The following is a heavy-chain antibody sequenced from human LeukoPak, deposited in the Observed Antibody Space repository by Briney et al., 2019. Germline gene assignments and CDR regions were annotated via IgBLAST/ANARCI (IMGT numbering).Heavy chain of an antibody. J-gene: IGHJ4*02. Sequence: EWVANIKEDGIETYYVDSVKGRFTISRDNAKNSLYLQMNSLRVEDTAVYYCAKEGRSLQTYWGQGTLVTVSS. CDR2: IKEDGIET. CDR3: AKEGRSLQTY. D-gene: IGHD5-24*01. V-gene: IGHV3-7*03.